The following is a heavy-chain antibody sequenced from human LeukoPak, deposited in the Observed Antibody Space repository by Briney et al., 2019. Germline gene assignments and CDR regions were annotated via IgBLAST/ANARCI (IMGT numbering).Heavy chain of an antibody. CDR3: ARAHSSSWYHYYYGMDV. Sequence: GASVKVSCKASGYTFTSYGISWVRQAPGQGLEWMGWISAYNGNTNYAQKLQGRVTMTTDTSTSTAYMELRSLRSDDTAVYYCARAHSSSWYHYYYGMDVWGQGTTVTVSS. D-gene: IGHD6-13*01. J-gene: IGHJ6*02. CDR1: GYTFTSYG. V-gene: IGHV1-18*01. CDR2: ISAYNGNT.